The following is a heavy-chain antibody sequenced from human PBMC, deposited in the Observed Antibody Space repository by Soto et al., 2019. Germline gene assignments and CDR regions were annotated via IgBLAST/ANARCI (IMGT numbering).Heavy chain of an antibody. V-gene: IGHV1-69*12. Sequence: QVQLVQSGAEVKKPGSSVKVSCRASGGTFSSYAISWVRQAPGQGLEWMGGIIPIFGTANYAQKIQGRVTITADESTSTDYMELSSLRSEDTAVYYCASAAGTRGAYYFDYWGQGTLVTVSS. J-gene: IGHJ4*02. CDR3: ASAAGTRGAYYFDY. CDR1: GGTFSSYA. CDR2: IIPIFGTA. D-gene: IGHD6-13*01.